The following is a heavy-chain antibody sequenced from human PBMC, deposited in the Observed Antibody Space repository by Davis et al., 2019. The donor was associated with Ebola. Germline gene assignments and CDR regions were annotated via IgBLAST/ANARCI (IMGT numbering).Heavy chain of an antibody. D-gene: IGHD3-22*01. CDR1: GDSIGTSHYF. J-gene: IGHJ3*02. Sequence: SETLSLTCTVSGDSIGTSHYFWGWIRQPPGKGLEWVGSAHFSGSTYHNPSLESRVTISVDTPKNQLSLTLTSVTAADPAVYYCAHYCDASGYYPGTFDIWGQGTVVTVSS. V-gene: IGHV4-39*01. CDR2: AHFSGST. CDR3: AHYCDASGYYPGTFDI.